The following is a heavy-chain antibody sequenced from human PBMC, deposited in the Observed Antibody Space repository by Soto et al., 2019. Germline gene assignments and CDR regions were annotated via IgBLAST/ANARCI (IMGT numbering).Heavy chain of an antibody. CDR3: AKEGAIPGEVDA. V-gene: IGHV1-46*01. CDR2: INTSGGNS. J-gene: IGHJ1*01. Sequence: HLAQSGPEVKRTGASVKISCKASGFIFTDWFMHWVRQAPGQGPEWMGIINTSGGNSIYSQKFQDRVTMTRDTSTSTLYVELSSLTSADTAVYYCAKEGAIPGEVDAWGQGTLVTVSS. CDR1: GFIFTDWF. D-gene: IGHD2-21*01.